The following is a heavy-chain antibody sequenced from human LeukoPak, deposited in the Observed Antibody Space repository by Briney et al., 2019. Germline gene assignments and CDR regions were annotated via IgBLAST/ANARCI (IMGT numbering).Heavy chain of an antibody. CDR3: ARRGSRSRGASGAFDI. D-gene: IGHD3-16*01. J-gene: IGHJ3*02. CDR1: GYSFTSYW. V-gene: IGHV5-51*01. Sequence: VESLKISCKGSGYSFTSYWIGWVRQMPGKGLEWLGIIYPGDSDTRYSPSFQGQVTISADKSISTAYLQWSSLKASDTAMYYCARRGSRSRGASGAFDIWGQGTMVTVSS. CDR2: IYPGDSDT.